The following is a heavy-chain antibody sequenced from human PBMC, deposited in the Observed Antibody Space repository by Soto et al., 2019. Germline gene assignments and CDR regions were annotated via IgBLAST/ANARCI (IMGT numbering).Heavy chain of an antibody. Sequence: PSETLSLTCTVSGGSISSYYWSWIRQPPGKGLEWIGYIYYSGSTNYNPSLKSRVTISVDTSKNQFSLKLSSVTAADTAVYYCAREDYGSGRGFDYWGQGTLVTVSS. V-gene: IGHV4-59*12. CDR3: AREDYGSGRGFDY. J-gene: IGHJ4*02. CDR2: IYYSGST. D-gene: IGHD3-10*01. CDR1: GGSISSYY.